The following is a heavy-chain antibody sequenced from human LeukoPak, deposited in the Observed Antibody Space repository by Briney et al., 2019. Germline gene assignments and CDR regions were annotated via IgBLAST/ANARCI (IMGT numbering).Heavy chain of an antibody. J-gene: IGHJ4*02. D-gene: IGHD2-2*01. CDR2: KNPNSGNT. CDR3: ARFVLGYCSSTSCPVDDY. Sequence: ASVKVSCKASGYTFTSYDINWVRQATGQGLEWMGWKNPNSGNTGYAQKFQGRVTITRNTSISTAYMELSSLRSEDTAVYYCARFVLGYCSSTSCPVDDYWGQGTLVTVSS. V-gene: IGHV1-8*03. CDR1: GYTFTSYD.